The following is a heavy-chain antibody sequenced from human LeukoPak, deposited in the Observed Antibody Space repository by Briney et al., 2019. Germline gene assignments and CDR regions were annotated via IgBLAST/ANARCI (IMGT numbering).Heavy chain of an antibody. CDR2: IYHSGST. CDR1: GYSISSGYY. V-gene: IGHV4-38-2*02. CDR3: ARANSSELPYYYYYYMDV. Sequence: KPSETLSLTCTGSGYSISSGYYWGWIRQPPGKGLEWIGSIYHSGSTYYNPSLKSRVTISVDTSKNQFSLKLSSVTAADTAVYYCARANSSELPYYYYYYMDVWGKGTTVTVSS. D-gene: IGHD5-18*01. J-gene: IGHJ6*03.